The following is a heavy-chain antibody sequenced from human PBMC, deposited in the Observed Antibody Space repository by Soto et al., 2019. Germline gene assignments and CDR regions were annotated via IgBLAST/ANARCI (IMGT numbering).Heavy chain of an antibody. D-gene: IGHD3-10*01. J-gene: IGHJ6*03. CDR2: ISHSGST. Sequence: SETLSLTCAVYGGSFSGYYWSWIRQPPGKGLEWIGEISHSGSTNYNPSPKSRVTISVDKSKNQFSLKLSSLTAADTAVYYCARLKVMVYYYYYMDVWGKGTTVTVSS. CDR3: ARLKVMVYYYYYMDV. CDR1: GGSFSGYY. V-gene: IGHV4-34*01.